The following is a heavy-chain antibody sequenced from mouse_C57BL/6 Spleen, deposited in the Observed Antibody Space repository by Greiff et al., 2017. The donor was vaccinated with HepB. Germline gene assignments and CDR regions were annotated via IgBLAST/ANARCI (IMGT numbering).Heavy chain of an antibody. V-gene: IGHV1-82*01. CDR1: GYAFSSSW. CDR3: ARKEDDYDKYVDY. Sequence: VQLQQSGPELVKPGASVKISCKASGYAFSSSWMNWVKQRPGKGLEWIGRIYPGDGDTNYNGTFKGKATLTADKSSSTAYMQLSSLTSEDSAVYFCARKEDDYDKYVDYWGQGTTLTVAS. D-gene: IGHD2-4*01. CDR2: IYPGDGDT. J-gene: IGHJ2*01.